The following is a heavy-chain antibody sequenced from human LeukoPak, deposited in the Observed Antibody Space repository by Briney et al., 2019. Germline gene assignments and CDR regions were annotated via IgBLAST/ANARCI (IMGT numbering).Heavy chain of an antibody. Sequence: SETLSLTCTVSGGSISSGDYYWSWIRQPPGKGLEWIGYIYYSGGTDYNPSLKSRVSISVDTSKSQFSLRLSSVTAADTAVYYCAREREYSGYGSGGIVDYWGQGTLVTVSS. CDR3: AREREYSGYGSGGIVDY. J-gene: IGHJ4*02. CDR1: GGSISSGDYY. V-gene: IGHV4-30-4*01. CDR2: IYYSGGT. D-gene: IGHD5-12*01.